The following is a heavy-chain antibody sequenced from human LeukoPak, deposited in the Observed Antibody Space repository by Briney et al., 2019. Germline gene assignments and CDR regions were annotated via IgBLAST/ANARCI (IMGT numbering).Heavy chain of an antibody. D-gene: IGHD6-13*01. V-gene: IGHV4-4*07. CDR1: GGSISSYY. CDR3: ARSSAAAGPNDY. CDR2: IYTSGGT. Sequence: SETLSLTCTVSGGSISSYYWSWIRQPAGKGLEWIGRIYTSGGTNYNPSLKSRVTMSVDTSKNQFSLKLSSVTAADTAVYYCARSSAAAGPNDYWGQGTLVTVSS. J-gene: IGHJ4*02.